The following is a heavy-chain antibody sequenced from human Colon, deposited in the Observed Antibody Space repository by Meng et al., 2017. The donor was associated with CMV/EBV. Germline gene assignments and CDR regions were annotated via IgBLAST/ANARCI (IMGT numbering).Heavy chain of an antibody. Sequence: LDCAASGFTVSAYPIHWVRQAPGKGLEWVTIISHDGTKKYYAESVKGRFTISRDNSQNTVTVQMNSLRGDDTAIYYCARASNSSFDPWGQGTLVTVSS. J-gene: IGHJ5*02. V-gene: IGHV3-30*04. D-gene: IGHD4-11*01. CDR1: GFTVSAYP. CDR3: ARASNSSFDP. CDR2: ISHDGTKK.